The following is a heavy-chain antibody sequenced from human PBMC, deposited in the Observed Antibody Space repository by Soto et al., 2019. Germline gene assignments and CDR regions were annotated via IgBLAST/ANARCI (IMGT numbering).Heavy chain of an antibody. CDR2: INHSGST. J-gene: IGHJ3*02. CDR1: GGSFSGYY. CDR3: ARDRAVLLWFGDYPPHDAFDI. Sequence: QVQLQQWGAGLLKPSETLSLTCAVYGGSFSGYYWSWIRQPPGKGLEWIGEINHSGSTNYKPSLKSRVTISVVTSKHQFTLKLSFVTGADAAVYYCARDRAVLLWFGDYPPHDAFDIWGQGTMVTVSS. D-gene: IGHD3-10*01. V-gene: IGHV4-34*01.